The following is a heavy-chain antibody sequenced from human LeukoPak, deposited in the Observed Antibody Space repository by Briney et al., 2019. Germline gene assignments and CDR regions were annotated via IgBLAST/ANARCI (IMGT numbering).Heavy chain of an antibody. J-gene: IGHJ6*02. CDR3: ARLPIILTGYGFYYYYGMDV. CDR2: FDPEDGET. CDR1: GYTLTELS. D-gene: IGHD3-9*01. Sequence: ASVKVSCKVSGYTLTELSMHWVRQAPGKGLEWMGGFDPEDGETIYAQKFQGRVTMTEDTSTDTAYMELSSLRSEDTAVYYCARLPIILTGYGFYYYYGMDVWGQGTTVTVSS. V-gene: IGHV1-24*01.